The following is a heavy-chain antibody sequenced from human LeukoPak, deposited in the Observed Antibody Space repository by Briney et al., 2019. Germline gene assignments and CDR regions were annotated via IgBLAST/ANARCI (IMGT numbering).Heavy chain of an antibody. V-gene: IGHV4-4*07. CDR3: ARDRGAWNDDGFDY. CDR1: GGSISSYY. CDR2: IYISGST. D-gene: IGHD1-1*01. J-gene: IGHJ4*02. Sequence: PSETLSLTCTVSGGSISSYYWSWIRHPAGKGLEWVGRIYISGSTNYNPSPKSRVTMSVDTSKNQFSLKLSSVTAADTAVYYCARDRGAWNDDGFDYWGQGTLVTVSS.